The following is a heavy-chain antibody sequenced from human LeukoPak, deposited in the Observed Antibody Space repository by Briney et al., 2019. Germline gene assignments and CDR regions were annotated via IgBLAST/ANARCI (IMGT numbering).Heavy chain of an antibody. D-gene: IGHD3-10*01. CDR3: ARVRGIPDAFDI. CDR1: GDSVSSNSAA. CDR2: TYYRSKWYS. Sequence: SQTLSLTCAISGDSVSSNSAAWNWIRQSPSRGLEWLGRTYYRSKWYSDYAVSVKSRITINPDTSKNQFSLQMNSVTSEDTAVYYCARVRGIPDAFDIWGQGTMVTVSS. J-gene: IGHJ3*02. V-gene: IGHV6-1*01.